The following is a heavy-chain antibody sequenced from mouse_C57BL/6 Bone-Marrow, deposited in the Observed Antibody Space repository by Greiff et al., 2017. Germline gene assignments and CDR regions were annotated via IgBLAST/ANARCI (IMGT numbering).Heavy chain of an antibody. V-gene: IGHV1-64*01. D-gene: IGHD1-1*01. Sequence: QVQLQQPGAELVRPGTSVKLSCKASGYTFTSYWMHWVKQRPGQGLEWIGMIHPNSGSTNYNEKFKSKATLTVDKSSSTAYMQLSSLTSEDSAVYYCASIYYYYFDYWGQGTTLTVSS. CDR3: ASIYYYYFDY. CDR2: IHPNSGST. CDR1: GYTFTSYW. J-gene: IGHJ2*01.